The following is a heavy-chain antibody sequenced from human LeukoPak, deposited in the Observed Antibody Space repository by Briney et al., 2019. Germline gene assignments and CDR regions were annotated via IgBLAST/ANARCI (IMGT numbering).Heavy chain of an antibody. J-gene: IGHJ3*02. D-gene: IGHD4-17*01. CDR2: ISSSVSTI. CDR1: RFTFSDYY. V-gene: IGHV3-11*01. Sequence: WGSLRLSSSASRFTFSDYYMSWIAKAPGKGLEWVSYISSSVSTIDYADTVKGRFTISRDNAKNSLYLQMNSLRAEDTAVYYCASDYGDYHAFDIWGQGTMVTVSS. CDR3: ASDYGDYHAFDI.